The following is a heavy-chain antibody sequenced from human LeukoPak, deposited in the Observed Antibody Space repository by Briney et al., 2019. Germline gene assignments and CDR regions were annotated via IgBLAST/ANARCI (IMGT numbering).Heavy chain of an antibody. D-gene: IGHD1-26*01. V-gene: IGHV3-74*01. CDR1: GFTFSTYW. J-gene: IGHJ3*02. CDR3: ARDPPLLGVSYYVSDVFDI. CDR2: INSDGSST. Sequence: GGSLRLSCAASGFTFSTYWMHWVRQAPGKGLVWVSRINSDGSSTNYADSVKGRFTISRDNAKNTLYLQMNSLRAEDTAVYYCARDPPLLGVSYYVSDVFDIWGQGTMVTVSS.